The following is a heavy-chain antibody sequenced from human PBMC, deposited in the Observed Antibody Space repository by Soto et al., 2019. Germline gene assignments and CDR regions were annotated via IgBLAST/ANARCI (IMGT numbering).Heavy chain of an antibody. V-gene: IGHV1-2*02. J-gene: IGHJ4*02. CDR3: ARVAGHKNARFDT. D-gene: IGHD1-1*01. CDR1: GYSFTKYH. Sequence: GGPVQVSCKASGYSFTKYHMHWVRQAPGQGLEWMGWINPGSGVTNQAQKFQGRVTMTRATSITTTYMELNSLTSDDTAGYYCARVAGHKNARFDTWGQGALVTVSS. CDR2: INPGSGVT.